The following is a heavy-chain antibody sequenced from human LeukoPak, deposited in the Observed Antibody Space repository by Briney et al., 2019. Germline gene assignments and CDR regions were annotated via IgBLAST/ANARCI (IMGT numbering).Heavy chain of an antibody. CDR3: ARASLYDNSAYYLDY. J-gene: IGHJ4*02. D-gene: IGHD3-22*01. Sequence: PGGSLRLSCAASGFTFSSYSMNWVRQAPGKGLEWVSYISSSSSTIYYADSVKGRFTISRDNAKNSLYLKMNSLRAEDTALYYCARASLYDNSAYYLDYWGQGTLVTVSS. V-gene: IGHV3-48*04. CDR1: GFTFSSYS. CDR2: ISSSSSTI.